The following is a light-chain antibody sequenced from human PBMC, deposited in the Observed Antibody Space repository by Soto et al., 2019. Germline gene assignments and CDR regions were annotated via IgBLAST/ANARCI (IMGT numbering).Light chain of an antibody. CDR3: QQYDDLPLT. Sequence: DIQMTQSPSSLSASVGDRVTITCQASQHISAFVNWYQQRPGKAPKLLIYDASNVKTGVPSRFSGGGSGTDFRFSIRSQQPDDVATYYCQQYDDLPLTFGGGTKVEIK. CDR2: DAS. V-gene: IGKV1-33*01. J-gene: IGKJ4*01. CDR1: QHISAF.